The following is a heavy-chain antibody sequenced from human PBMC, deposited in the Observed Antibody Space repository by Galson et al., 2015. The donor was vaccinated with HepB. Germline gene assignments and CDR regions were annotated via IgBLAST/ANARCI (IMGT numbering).Heavy chain of an antibody. V-gene: IGHV3-23*01. Sequence: SLRLSCAASGFPFNNAWMTWVRQAPGMGLEWVSTIGGNDGTTYYADSVKGRFTISRDNSKNTLYLQMNSLRVEDTAIYYCAKTTGRFSADFFWGQGTLVTVSS. CDR3: AKTTGRFSADFF. CDR2: IGGNDGTT. CDR1: GFPFNNAW. J-gene: IGHJ1*01. D-gene: IGHD2-8*02.